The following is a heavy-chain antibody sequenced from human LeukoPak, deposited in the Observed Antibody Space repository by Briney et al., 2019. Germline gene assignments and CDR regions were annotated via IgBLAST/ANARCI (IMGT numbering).Heavy chain of an antibody. J-gene: IGHJ4*02. Sequence: SETLSLTCTVSGYSISSGYYWGWIRQPPGKGLEWIGNIYHSGSTYYNPSLKSRVTISVDTSKNQFSVKLSSVTAADTAVYYCAKDEGFDYWGQGTLVTVSS. CDR2: IYHSGST. V-gene: IGHV4-38-2*02. CDR3: AKDEGFDY. CDR1: GYSISSGYY.